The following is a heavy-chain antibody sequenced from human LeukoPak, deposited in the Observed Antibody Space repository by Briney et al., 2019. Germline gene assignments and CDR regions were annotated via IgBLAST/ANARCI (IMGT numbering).Heavy chain of an antibody. CDR1: GYTITSYY. V-gene: IGHV1-46*01. Sequence: ASVKVSCKASGYTITSYYMHLVRQASGQGLEWMGIINPSGGSTSYAQKFQGRVTMTRDTSTSTVYMELSSLRSEDTAVYYCAREVATTLGKYFDYWGQGTLVTVSS. D-gene: IGHD5-12*01. CDR2: INPSGGST. J-gene: IGHJ4*02. CDR3: AREVATTLGKYFDY.